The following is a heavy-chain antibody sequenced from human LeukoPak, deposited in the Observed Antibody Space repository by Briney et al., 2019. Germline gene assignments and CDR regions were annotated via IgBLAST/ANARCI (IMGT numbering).Heavy chain of an antibody. J-gene: IGHJ3*02. D-gene: IGHD4-17*01. CDR1: GGSISSGGYS. V-gene: IGHV4-39*01. CDR3: ARPDDYGDYARPYDAFDI. Sequence: PSETLSLTCAVSGGSISSGGYSWGWIRQPPGKGLEWIGSIYYSGSTYYNPSLKSRVTISVDTSKNQFSLKLSSVTAADTAVYYCARPDDYGDYARPYDAFDIWGQGTMVTVSS. CDR2: IYYSGST.